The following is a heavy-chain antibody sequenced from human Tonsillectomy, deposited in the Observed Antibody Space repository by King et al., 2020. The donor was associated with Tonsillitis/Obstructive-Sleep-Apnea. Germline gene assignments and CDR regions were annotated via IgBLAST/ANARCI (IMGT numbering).Heavy chain of an antibody. CDR2: ISHDGNNK. D-gene: IGHD3-10*01. CDR3: ARDPITMVRGVTPGIDY. V-gene: IGHV3-30*04. J-gene: IGHJ4*02. CDR1: GFTFGDYA. Sequence: VQLVESGGGVVQPGRSLRLSCAASGFTFGDYAMHWVRQAPGKVLEWVAVISHDGNNKYYADSVKGRFTISRDDSKNTLYLQMNSLKTEDTAVYYCARDPITMVRGVTPGIDYWGQGTLAT.